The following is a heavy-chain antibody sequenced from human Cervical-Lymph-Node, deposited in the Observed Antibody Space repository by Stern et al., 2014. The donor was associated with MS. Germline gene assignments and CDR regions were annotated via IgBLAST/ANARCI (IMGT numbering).Heavy chain of an antibody. J-gene: IGHJ4*02. Sequence: VQLEQSGAEVMKPGASVKVSCTAFGYTFTSNKMHWVRQAPGQGLEWVGIINPGGGSTRYAQKLQGRVTMTRDTSTSTVYMELTSLRSEDTAVYSCARDNGGWSVDSWGQGTLVIVSS. V-gene: IGHV1-46*01. CDR3: ARDNGGWSVDS. CDR1: GYTFTSNK. CDR2: INPGGGST. D-gene: IGHD6-19*01.